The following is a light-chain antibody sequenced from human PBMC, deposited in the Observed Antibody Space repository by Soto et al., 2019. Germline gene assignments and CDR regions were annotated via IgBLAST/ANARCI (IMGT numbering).Light chain of an antibody. CDR3: QQYGSSPLVT. Sequence: EIVLTQSPGTLSLSPGERATLSCRASQSVSSSYLAWYQQKPGPAPRLLIYGASSSATGIPDRFSGSGSGTDFTLTISRLEPEDFAVYYCQQYGSSPLVTFGQGTKVEIK. CDR2: GAS. J-gene: IGKJ1*01. V-gene: IGKV3-20*01. CDR1: QSVSSSY.